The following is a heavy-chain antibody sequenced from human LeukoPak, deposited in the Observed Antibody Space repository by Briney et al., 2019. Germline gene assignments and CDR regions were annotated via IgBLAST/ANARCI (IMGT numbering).Heavy chain of an antibody. CDR2: IYYSGSI. Sequence: PSETLSLTCTVSGGSISSSSYYWGWIRQPPGKGLEWIGSIYYSGSIYYNPSLKSRVTISVDTSKNQFSLKLSSVTAADTAVYYCARRGYSSGWYSFLVDPWGQGTLVTVSS. J-gene: IGHJ5*02. CDR3: ARRGYSSGWYSFLVDP. CDR1: GGSISSSSYY. V-gene: IGHV4-39*01. D-gene: IGHD6-19*01.